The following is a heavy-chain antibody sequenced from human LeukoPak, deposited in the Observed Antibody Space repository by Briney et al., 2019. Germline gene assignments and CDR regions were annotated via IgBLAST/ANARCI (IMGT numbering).Heavy chain of an antibody. Sequence: GGSLRLSCAASGFTFSSYWMHWVRQAPGKGLEWVSSISSSSSYIYYADSVKGRFTISRDNAKNSLYLQMNSLRAEDTAVYYCARYGSGSYYTEDWGQGTLVTVSS. V-gene: IGHV3-21*01. CDR2: ISSSSSYI. J-gene: IGHJ4*02. CDR1: GFTFSSYW. D-gene: IGHD3-10*01. CDR3: ARYGSGSYYTED.